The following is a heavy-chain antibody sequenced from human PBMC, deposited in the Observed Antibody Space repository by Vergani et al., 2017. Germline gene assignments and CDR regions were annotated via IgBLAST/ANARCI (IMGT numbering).Heavy chain of an antibody. J-gene: IGHJ5*02. Sequence: QVQLQESGPGLVKSSETLSLTCSVSFDSIRNLYCNWIRQPPGKGLERIGSIHYSENTNYNPSLKTRVTISVDTSKNQFSLKLKSVTAADTAVYYCARCFRDEGMIYGGTVENWFDPWGQGTLVTVSS. D-gene: IGHD3-22*01. CDR3: ARCFRDEGMIYGGTVENWFDP. CDR1: FDSIRNLY. CDR2: IHYSENT. V-gene: IGHV4-59*08.